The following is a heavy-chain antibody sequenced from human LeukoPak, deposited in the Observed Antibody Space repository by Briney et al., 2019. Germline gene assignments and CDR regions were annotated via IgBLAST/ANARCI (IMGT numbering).Heavy chain of an antibody. CDR2: INHSGST. V-gene: IGHV4-34*01. CDR1: GGSFSGYY. J-gene: IGHJ4*02. CDR3: ARADIGWNPADY. Sequence: TSETLSLTCAVYGGSFSGYYWSWIRQPPGKGLEWIGEINHSGSTNYNPSLKSRVTISVDTSKNQFSLKLSSVTAADTAVYYCARADIGWNPADYWGQGTLVIVSS. D-gene: IGHD1-1*01.